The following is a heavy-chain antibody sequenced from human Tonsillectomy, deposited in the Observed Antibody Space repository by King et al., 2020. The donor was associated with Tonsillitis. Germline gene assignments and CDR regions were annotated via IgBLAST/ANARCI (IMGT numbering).Heavy chain of an antibody. CDR1: GFTLSSYA. CDR2: MSGGGGGT. J-gene: IGHJ4*02. CDR3: AKTAGYYTENYFDY. D-gene: IGHD3/OR15-3a*01. V-gene: IGHV3-23*04. Sequence: VQLVESGGGLVQPGGSLRLSCAASGFTLSSYAMSWVRQAPGKGLEWVSGMSGGGGGTYYADSVKGRVTMSRDNSKNTMYLQMNSLRAEDTAVYYCAKTAGYYTENYFDYWGQGTLVTGSS.